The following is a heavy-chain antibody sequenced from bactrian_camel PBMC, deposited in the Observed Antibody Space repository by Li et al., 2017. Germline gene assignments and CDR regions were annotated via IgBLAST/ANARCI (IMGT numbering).Heavy chain of an antibody. CDR2: IENDGST. CDR3: GSLALGWSWMC. CDR1: GDTISRYC. Sequence: HVQLVESGGGSVQVGGSLSLSCVASGDTISRYCMGWFRQIPDKEREGVAGIENDGSTSYADSVKGRSTISQDNPKNTLYLQMNSLKPEDTAVYYCGSLALGWSWMCGGQGTQVTVS. D-gene: IGHD8*01. V-gene: IGHV3S9*01. J-gene: IGHJ4*01.